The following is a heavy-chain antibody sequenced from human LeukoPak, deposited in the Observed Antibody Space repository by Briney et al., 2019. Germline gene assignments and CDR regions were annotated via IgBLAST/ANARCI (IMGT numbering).Heavy chain of an antibody. Sequence: GGSLRLSCAASGFTFRSYAMNWVRQAPGKGLEWVSAISGSGDSTYYADSVKGRFTISRDNSQNTLYLQMNSLGAEDTAIYYCAKDRIASPPQGRFDPWAREPWSPSPQ. V-gene: IGHV3-23*01. D-gene: IGHD6-6*01. CDR2: ISGSGDST. J-gene: IGHJ5*02. CDR3: AKDRIASPPQGRFDP. CDR1: GFTFRSYA.